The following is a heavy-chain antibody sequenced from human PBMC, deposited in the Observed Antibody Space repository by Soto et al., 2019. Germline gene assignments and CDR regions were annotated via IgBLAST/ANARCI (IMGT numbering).Heavy chain of an antibody. CDR3: ALSYGDYYDSSGYDY. V-gene: IGHV3-30*03. J-gene: IGHJ4*02. Sequence: QVQLVESGGGVVQPGRSLRLSCAASGFTFSSYGMHCVRQAPGKGLEWVAVISYDGSNKYYADSVKGRFTICRDNSKNTLYLRMISLRAEDTAVYYCALSYGDYYDSSGYDYWGQGTLVTVSS. D-gene: IGHD3-22*01. CDR2: ISYDGSNK. CDR1: GFTFSSYG.